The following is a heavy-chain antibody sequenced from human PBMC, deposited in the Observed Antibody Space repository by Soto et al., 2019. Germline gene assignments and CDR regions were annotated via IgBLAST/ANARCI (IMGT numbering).Heavy chain of an antibody. CDR2: IIPIFGTA. V-gene: IGHV1-69*01. Sequence: QVQLVQSGAEVKKPGSSVKVSCKASGGTFSSYAISWVRQAPGQGLEWMGGIIPIFGTANYAQKFQGRVTITADESTSTAYMELSSLRSEDTAVYYCVSVDRDRGYFDYWGQGTLFTVSS. CDR1: GGTFSSYA. J-gene: IGHJ4*02. CDR3: VSVDRDRGYFDY. D-gene: IGHD5-12*01.